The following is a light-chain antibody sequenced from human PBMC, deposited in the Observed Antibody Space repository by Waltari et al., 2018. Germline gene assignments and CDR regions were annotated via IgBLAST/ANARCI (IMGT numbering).Light chain of an antibody. CDR1: TSDVVTYSL. V-gene: IGLV2-23*01. J-gene: IGLJ3*02. CDR2: EGT. Sequence: QSALTQPASVSGSPGQSITISCAGATSDVVTYSLVSWYQQHPGNPPKLMIHEGTQRPSGISNRFSGSNSDNTASLTISGLQFEDEAYYYCCSYAGSSPLFGGGT. CDR3: CSYAGSSPL.